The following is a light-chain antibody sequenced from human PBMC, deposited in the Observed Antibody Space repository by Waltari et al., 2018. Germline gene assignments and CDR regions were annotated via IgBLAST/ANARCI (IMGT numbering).Light chain of an antibody. J-gene: IGLJ2*01. CDR2: DVS. CDR3: SSYTSSSTSVV. Sequence: QSALTQPAPVSGSPGQPIPISCTATSREVGGYNYVSWYQQQPGKAPKLMINDVSKRPSGVANRFSCSKSGNTASLTISGLQAEDEAVYYCSSYTSSSTSVVFGGGTKLTVL. V-gene: IGLV2-14*01. CDR1: SREVGGYNY.